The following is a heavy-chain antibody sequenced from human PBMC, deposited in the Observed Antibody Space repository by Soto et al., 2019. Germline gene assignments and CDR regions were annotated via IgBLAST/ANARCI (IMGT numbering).Heavy chain of an antibody. CDR2: IYYSGST. D-gene: IGHD3-10*01. J-gene: IGHJ6*02. CDR1: GGSISSGDYY. CDR3: ARGAIRGYSYYGLDV. V-gene: IGHV4-30-4*01. Sequence: QVQLQESGPGLVKPSQTLSLTCTVSGGSISSGDYYWSWIRQPPGKGLEWIGYIYYSGSTYYNPSLHNQVTLPVDPSKKQFSLKLNSVTAADTAVYYCARGAIRGYSYYGLDVWGQGTTVTVSS.